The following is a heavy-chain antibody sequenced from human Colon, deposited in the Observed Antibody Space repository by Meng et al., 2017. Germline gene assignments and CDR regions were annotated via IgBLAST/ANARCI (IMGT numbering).Heavy chain of an antibody. CDR1: GGSVSSGTYY. CDR2: IYYSGTT. Sequence: QGQLQAPGPGLVRPSETLSLTCTVSGGSVSSGTYYWSWIRQPPGKGLEWIGCIYYSGTTNYNPSLKSRVTISVDTSKNQFSLKLSSVTPADTAVYFCARDRVPGKYWGQGTLVTVSS. V-gene: IGHV4-61*01. D-gene: IGHD1-14*01. CDR3: ARDRVPGKY. J-gene: IGHJ4*02.